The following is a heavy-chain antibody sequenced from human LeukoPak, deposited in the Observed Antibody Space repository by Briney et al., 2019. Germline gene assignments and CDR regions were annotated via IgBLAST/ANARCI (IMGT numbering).Heavy chain of an antibody. V-gene: IGHV4-59*08. CDR2: IYYTGST. D-gene: IGHD4-17*01. CDR1: GGSIGRYW. J-gene: IGHJ3*02. Sequence: SETLSLTCSVSGGSIGRYWWSWIRQPQGKGLEWIGFIYYTGSTIYNPSLKSRLTIFLDRSKNQFSLKLTSVTAADTAVYFCARPLFSDYYDAFHIWGQGTVVAVSS. CDR3: ARPLFSDYYDAFHI.